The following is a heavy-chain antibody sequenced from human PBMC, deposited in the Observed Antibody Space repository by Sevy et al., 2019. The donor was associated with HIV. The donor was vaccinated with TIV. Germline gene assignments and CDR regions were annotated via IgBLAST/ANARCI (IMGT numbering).Heavy chain of an antibody. CDR3: ARVGTYYDFWSGYQTHGMDV. V-gene: IGHV4-31*03. CDR1: GGSISSGGYY. D-gene: IGHD3-3*01. CDR2: IYYSGST. Sequence: SETLSLTCTVSGGSISSGGYYWSWIRQHPGKGLEWIGYIYYSGSTYYNPSLKSRVTISVDTSKNQFSLKLSSVTAADTAVYYCARVGTYYDFWSGYQTHGMDVWGKGTTVTVSS. J-gene: IGHJ6*04.